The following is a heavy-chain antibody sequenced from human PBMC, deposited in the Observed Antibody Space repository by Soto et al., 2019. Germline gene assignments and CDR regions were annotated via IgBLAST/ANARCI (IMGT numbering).Heavy chain of an antibody. CDR3: ARDNHYHDSACSLDY. CDR2: ISYSGST. J-gene: IGHJ4*02. D-gene: IGHD3-22*01. CDR1: GGSISSGGYY. Sequence: SENLSLTCTVSGGSISSGGYYWTWSRQHPGKGLEWIGCISYSGSTYYNPSLKSRLTISVDTSKNQFSLKLTSVSAADTAVYYCARDNHYHDSACSLDYLCQGPLVT. V-gene: IGHV4-31*03.